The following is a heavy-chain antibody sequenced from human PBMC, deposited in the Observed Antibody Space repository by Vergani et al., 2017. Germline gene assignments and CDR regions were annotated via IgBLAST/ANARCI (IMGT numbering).Heavy chain of an antibody. CDR1: GFTFSSYS. D-gene: IGHD3-10*01. CDR2: IKQDGSEK. Sequence: EVQLVESGGGLVQPGGSLRLSCAASGFTFSSYSMNWVRQAPGKGLEWVANIKQDGSEKYDVDSVKGRFTISRDNAKNSLYLQMNSLRAEDTAVYYCARDFMVRGHFDYWGQGTLVTVSS. V-gene: IGHV3-7*04. CDR3: ARDFMVRGHFDY. J-gene: IGHJ4*02.